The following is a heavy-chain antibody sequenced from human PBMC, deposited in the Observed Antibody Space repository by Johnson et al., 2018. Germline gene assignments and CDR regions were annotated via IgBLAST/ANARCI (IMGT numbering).Heavy chain of an antibody. CDR3: ARDKGYSYGENYYSYGMDV. Sequence: QVQLQESGPGLVKXSETLSLTCTVSGGSISSYYWSWIRQPPGKGLEWIGYIYYSGSTNYNPSLKSRVTISVDTSKNQFSLKLSSVTAADTAVYYCARDKGYSYGENYYSYGMDVWGQGTTVTVSS. D-gene: IGHD5-18*01. CDR1: GGSISSYY. CDR2: IYYSGST. J-gene: IGHJ6*02. V-gene: IGHV4-59*01.